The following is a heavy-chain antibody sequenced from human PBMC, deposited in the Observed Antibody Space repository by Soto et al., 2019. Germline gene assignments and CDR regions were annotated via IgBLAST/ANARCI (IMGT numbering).Heavy chain of an antibody. D-gene: IGHD6-6*01. CDR3: ARESDSSSSGGIFGY. Sequence: ASVKVSCKGSGYTFTSYYMHWVRQAPGQGLEWMGIINPSGGSTNYAQKFQGRVTMTRDTSTSTVYMELSSLRSEDTAVYYCARESDSSSSGGIFGYWGQGTLVTVSS. CDR2: INPSGGST. J-gene: IGHJ4*02. CDR1: GYTFTSYY. V-gene: IGHV1-46*01.